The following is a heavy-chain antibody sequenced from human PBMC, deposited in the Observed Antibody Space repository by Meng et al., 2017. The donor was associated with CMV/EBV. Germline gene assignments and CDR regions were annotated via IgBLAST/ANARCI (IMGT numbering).Heavy chain of an antibody. V-gene: IGHV4-39*01. CDR1: GGSISSSSYY. J-gene: IGHJ4*02. CDR3: ARQVLISRITGTNY. Sequence: SGGSISSSSYYWGWIRQPPGKGLEWIGSIYYSGSTYYHPSLKSRVTISVDTSKNQFSLKLSSVTAADTAVYYCARQVLISRITGTNYWGQGTLVTVSS. CDR2: IYYSGST. D-gene: IGHD1-7*01.